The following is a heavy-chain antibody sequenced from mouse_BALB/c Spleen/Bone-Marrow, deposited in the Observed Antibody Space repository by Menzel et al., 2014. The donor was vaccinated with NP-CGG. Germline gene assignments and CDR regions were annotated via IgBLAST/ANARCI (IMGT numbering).Heavy chain of an antibody. CDR3: SRLGYYGGFAY. CDR2: INPDSSTI. J-gene: IGHJ3*01. V-gene: IGHV4-1*02. D-gene: IGHD2-3*01. Sequence: EVQGVESGGGPVHPGGSLKLSCAASGFDFSRYWMGWVRQAPGKGLEWIGEINPDSSTINYTPSLKDKFIISRDNAKNTLYLQMSKVRSEDTALYYCSRLGYYGGFAYWGQGTLVTISA. CDR1: GFDFSRYW.